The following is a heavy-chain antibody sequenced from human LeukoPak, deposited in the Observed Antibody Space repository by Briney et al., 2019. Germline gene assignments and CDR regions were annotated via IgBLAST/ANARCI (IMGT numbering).Heavy chain of an antibody. CDR1: TFTFSNYG. Sequence: GGSLRLSCVASTFTFSNYGMYWVRQAPGKGLEWVAIISYDGSNKYYADSVKGRFTISRDNSRNTLYLQMNSLRAEDTAVYYCARGPYNYCSGGSCSFDCWGQGTLVTVSS. CDR3: ARGPYNYCSGGSCSFDC. J-gene: IGHJ4*02. D-gene: IGHD2-15*01. CDR2: ISYDGSNK. V-gene: IGHV3-30*03.